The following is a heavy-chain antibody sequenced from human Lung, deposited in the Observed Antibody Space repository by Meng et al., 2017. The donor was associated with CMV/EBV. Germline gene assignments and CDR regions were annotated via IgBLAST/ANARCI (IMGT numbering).Heavy chain of an antibody. D-gene: IGHD2-2*01. CDR2: INPGIGGT. CDR3: ARAYCSSHRCWGYYYGMEV. Sequence: ASVKVSCKASGYAFTDYYIHWVRQAPGQGLEWMGWINPGIGGTNFAQKFEGRVTVTRDTSISTAYMELSRLRSDDTAIYYCARAYCSSHRCWGYYYGMEVWXQGNXVTVDS. CDR1: GYAFTDYY. V-gene: IGHV1-2*02. J-gene: IGHJ6*01.